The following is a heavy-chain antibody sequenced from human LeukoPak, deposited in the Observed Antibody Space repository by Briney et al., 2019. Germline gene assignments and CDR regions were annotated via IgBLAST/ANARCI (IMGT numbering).Heavy chain of an antibody. CDR2: ISGSGGST. J-gene: IGHJ4*02. CDR3: ASGPPFLKYFEY. Sequence: GGSLRLSCAASGFTFSSYAMSWVRQAPGKGLEWVSAISGSGGSTYYADSVKGRFTISRDNSKNTLYLQMNSLRAEDTALYYCASGPPFLKYFEYWGQGTLVTVSS. D-gene: IGHD3-3*01. CDR1: GFTFSSYA. V-gene: IGHV3-23*01.